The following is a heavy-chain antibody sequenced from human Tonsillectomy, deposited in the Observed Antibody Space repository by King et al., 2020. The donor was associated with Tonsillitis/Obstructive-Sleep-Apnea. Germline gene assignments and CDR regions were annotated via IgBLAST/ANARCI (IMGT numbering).Heavy chain of an antibody. Sequence: QLVQSGAEVKKPGASGKVSCKASGDTVTSHGISWVRQAPGQGLEWMGWSSAYNGNTNDAQKLQGRVTMTTDTSTSTAYLELRSLRSDDTAVYYCARDEIFGVVTPFDPWGRGTLVTVSS. V-gene: IGHV1-18*01. CDR3: ARDEIFGVVTPFDP. CDR1: GDTVTSHG. D-gene: IGHD3-3*01. CDR2: SSAYNGNT. J-gene: IGHJ5*02.